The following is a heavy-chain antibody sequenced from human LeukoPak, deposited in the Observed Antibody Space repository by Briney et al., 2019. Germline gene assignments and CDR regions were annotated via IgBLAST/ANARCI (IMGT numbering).Heavy chain of an antibody. CDR2: ISSSGSTI. Sequence: GGSLRLSCAASGFTFSDYYMSWIRQAPGKGLEWVSYISSSGSTIYYADSVNGRFTISRDNAKNSLYLQMNGLRAEDTAVYYCAGATVYYMDVWGKGTTVTVSS. V-gene: IGHV3-11*01. CDR1: GFTFSDYY. D-gene: IGHD4-17*01. J-gene: IGHJ6*03. CDR3: AGATVYYMDV.